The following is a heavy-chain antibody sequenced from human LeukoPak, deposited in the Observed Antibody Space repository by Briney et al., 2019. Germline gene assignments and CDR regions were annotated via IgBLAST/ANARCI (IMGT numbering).Heavy chain of an antibody. Sequence: ASVKVSCKASGYIFTGYYMHWVRQAPGQGLEWMGWINPNSGDTNYAQKFQGRVTMTRDTSISTAYMELSRLRSDDTTVYYCARVRYRLAETYIDYWGQGTLVTVSS. CDR3: ARVRYRLAETYIDY. CDR1: GYIFTGYY. D-gene: IGHD3-16*01. J-gene: IGHJ4*02. CDR2: INPNSGDT. V-gene: IGHV1-2*02.